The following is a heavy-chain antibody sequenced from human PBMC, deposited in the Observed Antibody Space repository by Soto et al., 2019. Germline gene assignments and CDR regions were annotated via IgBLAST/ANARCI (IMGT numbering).Heavy chain of an antibody. CDR1: GVTFRTCA. J-gene: IGHJ4*02. V-gene: IGHV3-23*01. D-gene: IGHD4-17*01. CDR2: ISVDGAAT. CDR3: VGRESVTSYY. Sequence: GGSLRLSCEVSGVTFRTCAMSWVRQAPGKGPEWVAVISVDGAATAYADSVKGRFTVSRDNRKNTLFLQMNGLRAEDTAVYYCVGRESVTSYYWGQGTLVTVSS.